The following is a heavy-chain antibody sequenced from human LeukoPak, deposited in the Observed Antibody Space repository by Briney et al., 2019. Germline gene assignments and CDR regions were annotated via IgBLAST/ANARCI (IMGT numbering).Heavy chain of an antibody. CDR2: ISYSGIT. CDR3: ARENGGLGDAFDI. Sequence: SETLSLTCNVSGVSITTPYWSWIRRFPGKGLEWIGYISYSGITNYNPSLKSRLTMSIDTSKNQFSLKLSSVTAADTAVYYCARENGGLGDAFDIWGQGTMVTVSS. J-gene: IGHJ3*02. CDR1: GVSITTPY. V-gene: IGHV4-59*11. D-gene: IGHD2-8*01.